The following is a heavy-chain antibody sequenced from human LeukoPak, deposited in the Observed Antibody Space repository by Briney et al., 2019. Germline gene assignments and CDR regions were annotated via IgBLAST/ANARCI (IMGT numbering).Heavy chain of an antibody. D-gene: IGHD6-13*01. J-gene: IGHJ4*02. CDR3: ARGLYEDMGSRDY. CDR2: IYTSGST. Sequence: SETLSLTCTVSGGSISSYYWSWTRQPAGQGLEWIGRIYTSGSTNYNPSLKRRVTMSVDTSKNQFSLKLSSVTAADTAVYYCARGLYEDMGSRDYWGQGTLVTVSS. V-gene: IGHV4-4*07. CDR1: GGSISSYY.